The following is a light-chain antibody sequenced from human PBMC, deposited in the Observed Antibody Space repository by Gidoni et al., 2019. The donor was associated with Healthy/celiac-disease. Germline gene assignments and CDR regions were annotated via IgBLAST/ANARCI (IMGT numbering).Light chain of an antibody. Sequence: DIVLTQSPLSLPVTPGEPASISCRSSQSLLHSNGYNYLDWYLQKPGQSRQLLIYLGSNRASGVPDRFSGSGSGTDFTLKISRVEAEDVGVYYCMQALQTSGTFXXXTKLEIK. V-gene: IGKV2-28*01. CDR2: LGS. CDR1: QSLLHSNGYNY. CDR3: MQALQTSGT. J-gene: IGKJ2*01.